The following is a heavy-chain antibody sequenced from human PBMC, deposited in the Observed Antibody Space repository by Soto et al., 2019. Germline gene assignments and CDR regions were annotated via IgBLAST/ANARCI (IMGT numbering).Heavy chain of an antibody. CDR1: GGFISSGGYY. J-gene: IGHJ5*02. Sequence: QVQLQESGPGLVKPSQTLSLTCTVSGGFISSGGYYWSWIRQHPGKGLEWIGYIYYSGSTYYNPSLKSRVTISVDTSKNQFSLKLSSVTAADTAVYYCARGGGSGSYYVDSSNWFDPWGQGTLVTVSS. D-gene: IGHD3-10*01. CDR2: IYYSGST. V-gene: IGHV4-31*03. CDR3: ARGGGSGSYYVDSSNWFDP.